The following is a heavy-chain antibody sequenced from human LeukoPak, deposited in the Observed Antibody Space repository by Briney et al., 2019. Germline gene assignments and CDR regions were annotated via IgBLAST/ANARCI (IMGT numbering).Heavy chain of an antibody. CDR1: GGTFSSYA. Sequence: GASVKVSCKASGGTFSSYAISWVRQAPGQGLEWMGGIIPIFGTANYAQKFQGRVTITADESTSTAYMELSRLRSDDTAVYYCARFSIAVAAYYYYYMDVWGKGTTVTVSS. CDR2: IIPIFGTA. D-gene: IGHD6-19*01. J-gene: IGHJ6*03. CDR3: ARFSIAVAAYYYYYMDV. V-gene: IGHV1-69*13.